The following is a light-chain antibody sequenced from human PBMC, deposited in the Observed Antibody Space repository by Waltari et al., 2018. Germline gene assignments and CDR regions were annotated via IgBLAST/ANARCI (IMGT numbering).Light chain of an antibody. CDR2: WAS. CDR1: QSVLYSSNHKNY. CDR3: QQYYSTPWT. Sequence: DIVMTQSPDSLAVSLVERATINCKSSQSVLYSSNHKNYLAWYQQKPGQPPKLLIYWASSRESGVPDRFSGSGSGTDFTLTISSLQAEDVAVYYCQQYYSTPWTFGQGTKVEIK. V-gene: IGKV4-1*01. J-gene: IGKJ1*01.